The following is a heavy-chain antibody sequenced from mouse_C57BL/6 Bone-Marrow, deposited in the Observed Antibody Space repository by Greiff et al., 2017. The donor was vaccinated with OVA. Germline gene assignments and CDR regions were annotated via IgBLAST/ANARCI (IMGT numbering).Heavy chain of an antibody. CDR3: ARLRYYGLYYFDY. Sequence: VKLQESGPELVKPGASVKLSCKASGYTFTSYDINWVKQRPGQGLEWIGWIYPRDGSTKYNEKFKGKATLTVDTSSSTAYMELHSLTSEDSAVYFCARLRYYGLYYFDYWGQGTTLTVSS. CDR1: GYTFTSYD. V-gene: IGHV1-85*01. D-gene: IGHD1-1*01. J-gene: IGHJ2*01. CDR2: IYPRDGST.